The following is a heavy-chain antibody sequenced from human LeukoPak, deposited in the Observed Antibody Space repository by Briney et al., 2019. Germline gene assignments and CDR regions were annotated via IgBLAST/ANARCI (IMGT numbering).Heavy chain of an antibody. CDR2: IYPGDSDT. CDR3: ARQSEQGNNYYYYYMDV. CDR1: GYSFTSYW. V-gene: IGHV5-51*01. D-gene: IGHD1/OR15-1a*01. J-gene: IGHJ6*03. Sequence: GESLKISCKGSGYSFTSYWIGWVRQMPGKGLEWMGIIYPGDSDTRYSPSFQGQVTISADKSISTAYLQWSSLKASDTAMYYCARQSEQGNNYYYYYMDVWGKGTTVTVSS.